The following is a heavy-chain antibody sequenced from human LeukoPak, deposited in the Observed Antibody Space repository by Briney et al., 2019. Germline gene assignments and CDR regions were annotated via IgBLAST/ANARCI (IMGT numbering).Heavy chain of an antibody. Sequence: GGSLRLSCAASGFTFSSYAMSWVRQAPGKGLEWVSAISGSGGNTYYADSVKGRFTISRDNSKNTLYLQMNSLRAEDTAVYYCAKEETMSTVTTYCDYWGQGTLVTVSS. D-gene: IGHD4-17*01. CDR2: ISGSGGNT. J-gene: IGHJ4*02. V-gene: IGHV3-23*01. CDR3: AKEETMSTVTTYCDY. CDR1: GFTFSSYA.